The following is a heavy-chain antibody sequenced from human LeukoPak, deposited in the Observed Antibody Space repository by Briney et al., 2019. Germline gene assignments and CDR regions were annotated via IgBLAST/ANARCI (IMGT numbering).Heavy chain of an antibody. V-gene: IGHV3-23*01. J-gene: IGHJ4*02. CDR2: ISGSGGST. CDR3: AKNGAYTSSSIDY. Sequence: GGSLRFSCAASGFTFSSYAMSWVRQAPGKGLEWVSAISGSGGSTYYADSVKGRFTISRDNSKNTLYLQMNSLRAEDTAVYYCAKNGAYTSSSIDYWGQGTLVTVSS. CDR1: GFTFSSYA. D-gene: IGHD6-6*01.